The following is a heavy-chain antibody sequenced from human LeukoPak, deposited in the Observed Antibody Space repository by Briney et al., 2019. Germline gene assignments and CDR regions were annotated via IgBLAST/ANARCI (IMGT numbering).Heavy chain of an antibody. D-gene: IGHD4-11*01. J-gene: IGHJ6*02. CDR1: GGTFSSYA. Sequence: SVKVSCKASGGTFSSYAISWVRQAPGQGLEWMGGIIPIFGTANYAQKFQGRVTITADESTSTAYMELSSLRSEDTAVYYCARDYYSNYRTRNYYYYYGMDVWGQGTTVTVSS. CDR2: IIPIFGTA. CDR3: ARDYYSNYRTRNYYYYYGMDV. V-gene: IGHV1-69*13.